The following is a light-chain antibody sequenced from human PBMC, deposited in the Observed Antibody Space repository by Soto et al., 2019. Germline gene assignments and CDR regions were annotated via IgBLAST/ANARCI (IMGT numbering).Light chain of an antibody. Sequence: EIVLKQSPGTLSLSPGERATLSCRASQSVRSSYLAWYQQKPGQAPRLLIYDAANSASGIPARFGGSGSGTDFTLSISGLEPEDFAVYYCQQRGNWPSFGGGTKVEIK. CDR1: QSVRSSY. V-gene: IGKV3-11*01. CDR2: DAA. J-gene: IGKJ4*01. CDR3: QQRGNWPS.